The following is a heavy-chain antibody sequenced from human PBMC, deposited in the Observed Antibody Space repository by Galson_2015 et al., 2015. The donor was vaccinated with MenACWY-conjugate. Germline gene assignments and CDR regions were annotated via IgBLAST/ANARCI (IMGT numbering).Heavy chain of an antibody. J-gene: IGHJ4*02. Sequence: SLRLSCAASGFTLSSYDMSWVRQAPGKGLEWVSAISGSGGSTYYADSVKGRFTISRDNSKNTLYLQMNSLRAEDTAVYYCAKVFSLYNDYWGQGTLVTVSS. D-gene: IGHD3-16*02. CDR1: GFTLSSYD. CDR2: ISGSGGST. CDR3: AKVFSLYNDY. V-gene: IGHV3-23*01.